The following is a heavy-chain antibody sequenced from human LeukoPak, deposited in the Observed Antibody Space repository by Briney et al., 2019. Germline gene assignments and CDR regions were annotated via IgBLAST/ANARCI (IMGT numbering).Heavy chain of an antibody. D-gene: IGHD3-22*01. J-gene: IGHJ4*02. CDR1: GFTFSNAW. CDR2: IKSKTDGGTT. Sequence: PGGSLRLSCAASGFTFSNAWMSWVRQAPGKGLEWVGRIKSKTDGGTTDYAAPVKGRFTISRDDSKNTLYLQMNSLKTEDTAVYYCTTEPYYYDSSGYYHEYYFDYWGQGTLVTVSS. CDR3: TTEPYYYDSSGYYHEYYFDY. V-gene: IGHV3-15*01.